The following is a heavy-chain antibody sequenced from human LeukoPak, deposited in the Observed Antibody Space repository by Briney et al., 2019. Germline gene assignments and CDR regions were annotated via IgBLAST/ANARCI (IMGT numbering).Heavy chain of an antibody. J-gene: IGHJ4*02. Sequence: ASVKVSCKASGGTFSSYAISWVRQAPGQGLEWMGGIIPIFGTANYAQKFQGRVTITADESTSTAYMELSSLRSEDTAVYYCARDDLDFWSGSPLADWGQGTLVTVSS. CDR1: GGTFSSYA. CDR2: IIPIFGTA. CDR3: ARDDLDFWSGSPLAD. V-gene: IGHV1-69*13. D-gene: IGHD3-3*01.